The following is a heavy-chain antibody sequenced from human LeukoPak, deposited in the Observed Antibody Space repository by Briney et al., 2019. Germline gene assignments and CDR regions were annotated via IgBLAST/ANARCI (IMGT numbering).Heavy chain of an antibody. CDR2: TSGSGGIT. CDR3: AKQKPALDD. CDR1: GFTFSSYA. J-gene: IGHJ4*02. D-gene: IGHD6-25*01. Sequence: QPGGSLRLSCAASGFTFSSYAMSWVRQAPGKGEEWDSATSGSGGITYYGDSAKGRFSISRDNSKNTLYLQNYSVRAEDTAVYYCAKQKPALDDWGQGTLVTVSS. V-gene: IGHV3-23*02.